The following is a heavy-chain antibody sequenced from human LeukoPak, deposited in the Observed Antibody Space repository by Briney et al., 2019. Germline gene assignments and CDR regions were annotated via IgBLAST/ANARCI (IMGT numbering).Heavy chain of an antibody. CDR3: ARDPLPIVVVPAAIVLGWFDP. J-gene: IGHJ5*02. CDR2: ISAYNGNT. CDR1: GYTFTSDG. V-gene: IGHV1-18*01. Sequence: ASVKVSCKASGYTFTSDGISWVRQAPGQGLEWMGWISAYNGNTNYAQKFQGRVTMTRDTSISTAYMELSRLRSDDTAVYYCARDPLPIVVVPAAIVLGWFDPWGQGTLVTVSS. D-gene: IGHD2-2*01.